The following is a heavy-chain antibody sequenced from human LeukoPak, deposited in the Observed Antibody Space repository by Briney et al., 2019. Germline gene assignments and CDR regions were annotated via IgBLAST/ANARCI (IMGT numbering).Heavy chain of an antibody. CDR3: ARVIGNNWGSGYVTSDDY. D-gene: IGHD7-27*01. J-gene: IGHJ4*02. Sequence: GGSLRLSCAASGFTFSNYAMTWVRQAPGKGLEWVSSISGSDSNTYYTHSVKGRFIISRDNSKSTLYLQMNSLRVEDTAVYYCARVIGNNWGSGYVTSDDYWGQGTLVTVSS. CDR1: GFTFSNYA. V-gene: IGHV3-23*01. CDR2: ISGSDSNT.